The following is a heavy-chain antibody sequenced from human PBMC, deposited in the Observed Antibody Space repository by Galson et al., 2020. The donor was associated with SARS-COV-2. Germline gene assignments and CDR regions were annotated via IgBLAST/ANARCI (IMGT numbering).Heavy chain of an antibody. Sequence: GGSLRLSCAASGFAFRSYAMSWVRQAPGKGLEWVSGISGSGVYTAYADSVKGRFTISRDNSKNTLYLQMNSLRAEDSAVYYCARYPAAYYDSSGYYCFDYWGQGALVTVSS. J-gene: IGHJ4*02. CDR3: ARYPAAYYDSSGYYCFDY. D-gene: IGHD3-22*01. CDR2: ISGSGVYT. V-gene: IGHV3-23*01. CDR1: GFAFRSYA.